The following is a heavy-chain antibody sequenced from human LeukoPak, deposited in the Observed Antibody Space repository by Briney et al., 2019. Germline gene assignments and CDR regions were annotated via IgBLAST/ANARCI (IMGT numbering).Heavy chain of an antibody. V-gene: IGHV1-69*13. CDR3: ATTPLKYYYYYYMDV. D-gene: IGHD1-1*01. CDR2: IIPIFGTA. CDR1: GGTFSSYA. J-gene: IGHJ6*03. Sequence: ASVKVSCKASGGTFSSYAISWVRQAPGQGLEWMGGIIPIFGTANYAQKFQGRVTITADESTSTAYMELSSLRSEDTAVYYCATTPLKYYYYYYMDVWGKGTTVTVSS.